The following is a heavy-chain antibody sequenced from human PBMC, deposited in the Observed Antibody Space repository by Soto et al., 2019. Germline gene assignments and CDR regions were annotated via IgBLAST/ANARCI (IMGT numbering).Heavy chain of an antibody. CDR1: GFTFSSYS. CDR3: ARHPDRIAEIGWFDP. V-gene: IGHV3-48*01. D-gene: IGHD6-13*01. Sequence: EVQLVESGGGLVQPGGSLRLSCAASGFTFSSYSMNWIRQAPGKGLEWVSYISSSSSTIYYADSVKGRFTISRDNAKNSLYLQMNSLRADDTAVYYCARHPDRIAEIGWFDPWGQGTLVTVSS. CDR2: ISSSSSTI. J-gene: IGHJ5*02.